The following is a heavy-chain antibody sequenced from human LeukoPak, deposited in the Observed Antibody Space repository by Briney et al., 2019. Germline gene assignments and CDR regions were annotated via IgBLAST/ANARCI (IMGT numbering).Heavy chain of an antibody. J-gene: IGHJ5*02. V-gene: IGHV3-66*02. CDR1: GFTVSAYY. Sequence: GGSLRLSCAASGFTVSAYYMNWFRQAPGGGLEWVSLLYSDDTTYYSDSVKGRFTISRDNSKNTLLLQMNSLRAEDTAVYYCARDRAATEVWVELDPWGQGNLVTVSS. D-gene: IGHD1-26*01. CDR2: LYSDDTT. CDR3: ARDRAATEVWVELDP.